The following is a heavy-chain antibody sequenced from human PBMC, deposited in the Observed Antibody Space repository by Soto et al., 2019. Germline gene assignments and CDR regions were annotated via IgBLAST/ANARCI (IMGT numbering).Heavy chain of an antibody. D-gene: IGHD2-21*02. CDR2: IYYSGST. V-gene: IGHV4-39*01. J-gene: IGHJ5*02. CDR3: AKHPSDFWFDP. Sequence: QLQLQESGPGLVKPSETLSLTCSVSGGSISSSSYFWGWIRQPPGKGLEWIGSIYYSGSTYYNPSLKIRITVFVDTTKNQFSLMLSSVTAADTAVYYCAKHPSDFWFDPWGQGTLVTVSS. CDR1: GGSISSSSYF.